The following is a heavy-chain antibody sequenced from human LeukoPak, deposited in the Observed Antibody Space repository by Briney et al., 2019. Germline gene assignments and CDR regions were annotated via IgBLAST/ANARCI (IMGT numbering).Heavy chain of an antibody. V-gene: IGHV4-30-2*01. CDR2: IYHSGST. CDR3: ARAPVEMATIYFDY. Sequence: SETLSLTCAVSGGSISSGGYSWSWIRQPPGKGLEWIGYIYHSGSTYYNPSLKSRVTISVDGSKNQFSLKLSSVTAADTAVYYCARAPVEMATIYFDYWGQGTLVTVSS. D-gene: IGHD5-12*01. J-gene: IGHJ4*02. CDR1: GGSISSGGYS.